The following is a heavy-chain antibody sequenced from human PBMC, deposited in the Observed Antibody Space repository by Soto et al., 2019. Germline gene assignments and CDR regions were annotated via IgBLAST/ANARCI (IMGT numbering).Heavy chain of an antibody. CDR2: ISYDGSNK. D-gene: IGHD2-2*01. V-gene: IGHV3-30-3*01. J-gene: IGHJ4*02. CDR3: ARDVVPAAKSSTLGY. CDR1: GFTFSSYA. Sequence: QVQLVESGGGVVQPGRSLRLSCAASGFTFSSYAMHWVRQAPGKGLEWVAVISYDGSNKYYADSVKGRFTISRDNSKNTLYLQMNSLRAEDTAVYYCARDVVPAAKSSTLGYWGQGTLVTVSS.